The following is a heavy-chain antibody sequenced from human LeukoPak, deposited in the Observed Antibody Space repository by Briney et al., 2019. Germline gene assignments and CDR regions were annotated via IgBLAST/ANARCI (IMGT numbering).Heavy chain of an antibody. V-gene: IGHV4-34*01. D-gene: IGHD3-22*01. CDR1: GGSFSGYY. J-gene: IGHJ4*02. Sequence: SETLSLTCAVYGGSFSGYYWSWIRQPPGKGLEWIGEINHSGSTNYNPSLKSRVTISVDTSKNQFSLKLSSVTAADTAVYYCALDYYDSSGYSTVDYWGQGTLVTVSS. CDR2: INHSGST. CDR3: ALDYYDSSGYSTVDY.